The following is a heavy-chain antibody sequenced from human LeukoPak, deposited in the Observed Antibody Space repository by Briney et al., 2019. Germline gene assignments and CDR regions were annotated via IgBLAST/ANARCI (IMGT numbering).Heavy chain of an antibody. CDR2: ISAYNGNT. CDR3: ASFFYSGYDSLDY. Sequence: ASVKVSCKASGYTFTSYGISWVRQAPGQGLEWMGWISAYNGNTNYAQKLQGRVTMTTDTSTSTAYMELSSLRSEDTAVYYCASFFYSGYDSLDYWGQGTLVTVSS. D-gene: IGHD5-12*01. J-gene: IGHJ4*02. V-gene: IGHV1-18*01. CDR1: GYTFTSYG.